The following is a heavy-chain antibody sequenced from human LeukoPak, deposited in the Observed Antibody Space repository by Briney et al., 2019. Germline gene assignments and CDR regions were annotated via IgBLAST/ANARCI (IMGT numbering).Heavy chain of an antibody. CDR2: INHSGST. CDR1: GGSFSGYY. J-gene: IGHJ6*03. CDR3: ARVQDYSNYGAGYMDV. D-gene: IGHD4-11*01. V-gene: IGHV4-34*01. Sequence: KPSETLSLTCAVYGGSFSGYYWSWIRQPPGKGPEWIGEINHSGSTNYNPSLKSRVTISVDTSKNQFSLKLSSVTAADTAVYYCARVQDYSNYGAGYMDVWGKGTTVTVSS.